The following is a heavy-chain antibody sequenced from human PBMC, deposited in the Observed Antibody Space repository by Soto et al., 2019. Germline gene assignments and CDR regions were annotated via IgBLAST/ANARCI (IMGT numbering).Heavy chain of an antibody. D-gene: IGHD1-26*01. CDR2: IIPIFGTG. J-gene: IGHJ4*02. CDR3: ARFKKVGATFFDY. V-gene: IGHV1-69*01. CDR1: GGTFSSYA. Sequence: GXSVKVSCKASGGTFSSYAISWVRQAPEQGLEWMGGIIPIFGTGNYAQKFQGRVTITADESTSTAYMELSSLRSEDTAVYYCARFKKVGATFFDYWGQGTLVTVSS.